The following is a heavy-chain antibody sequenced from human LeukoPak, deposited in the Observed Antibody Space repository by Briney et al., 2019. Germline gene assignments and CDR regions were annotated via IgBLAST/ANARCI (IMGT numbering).Heavy chain of an antibody. D-gene: IGHD2-2*03. CDR2: ISYDGSNK. CDR3: ARDGYCSSTSCLGLYGMDV. V-gene: IGHV3-30-3*01. CDR1: GFTFSSYA. Sequence: PGRSLRLFCAASGFTFSSYALHRVRQARGKGLEWVAVISYDGSNKYYADSVEGRFTISRDNYKNTLYLQMNSLRAEDTAVYYCARDGYCSSTSCLGLYGMDVCGQGTTVTVSS. J-gene: IGHJ6*02.